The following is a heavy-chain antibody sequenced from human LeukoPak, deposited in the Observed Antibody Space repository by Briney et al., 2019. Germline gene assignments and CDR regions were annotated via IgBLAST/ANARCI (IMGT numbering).Heavy chain of an antibody. D-gene: IGHD5-18*01. CDR1: GGSISSGGYS. Sequence: PSETLSLTCAVSGGSISSGGYSWSWIRQPPGKGLEWIGYIYHSGSTYYNPSLKSRVTISVDRSKNQFSLELSSVTAADTAVCYCARGSTAMAFDYWGQGNLVIVSS. J-gene: IGHJ4*02. CDR3: ARGSTAMAFDY. CDR2: IYHSGST. V-gene: IGHV4-30-2*01.